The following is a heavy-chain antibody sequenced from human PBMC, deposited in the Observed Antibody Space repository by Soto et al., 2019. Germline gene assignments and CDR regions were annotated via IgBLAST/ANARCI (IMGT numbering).Heavy chain of an antibody. V-gene: IGHV4-39*07. Sequence: PSETLSLTCPVSGGSISSGGYYWSWIRQPPGKGLEWIGEINHSGSTNYNPSLKSRVTISVDTPKNQFSLKLSSVTAADTAVYYCARDYYDSSGRPTIDYWGQGTLVTVSS. J-gene: IGHJ4*02. CDR2: INHSGST. CDR3: ARDYYDSSGRPTIDY. D-gene: IGHD3-22*01. CDR1: GGSISSGGYY.